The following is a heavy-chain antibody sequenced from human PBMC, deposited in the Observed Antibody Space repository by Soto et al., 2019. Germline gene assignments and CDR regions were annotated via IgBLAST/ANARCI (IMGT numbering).Heavy chain of an antibody. V-gene: IGHV1-69*01. D-gene: IGHD2-2*01. CDR2: IIPIFGTA. CDR3: ARTQYCSSTSCYARIDY. Sequence: QVQLVQSGAEVKKPGSSVKVSCKASGGTFSSYAISWVRQAPGQGLEWMGGIIPIFGTANYAQKFQGRVTSTADESTSTAYMELSSLRSEDTAVYYCARTQYCSSTSCYARIDYWGQGTLVTVSS. J-gene: IGHJ4*02. CDR1: GGTFSSYA.